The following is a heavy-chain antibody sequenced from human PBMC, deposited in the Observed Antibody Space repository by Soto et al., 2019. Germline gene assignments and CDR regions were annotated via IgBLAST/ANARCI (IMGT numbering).Heavy chain of an antibody. Sequence: EVQLVESGGGLVKPGGPLRLSCAASGFDFSKAWMSWVRQAPGKGWEWVGRLMSKTDGGTTVYAAPVKGRFTISRDDSKNTLYLQMSSLNTEDTAVYYCAAGTGRTDLDYWGQGTLVTVSS. V-gene: IGHV3-15*01. J-gene: IGHJ4*02. CDR2: LMSKTDGGTT. CDR3: AAGTGRTDLDY. CDR1: GFDFSKAW. D-gene: IGHD2-2*01.